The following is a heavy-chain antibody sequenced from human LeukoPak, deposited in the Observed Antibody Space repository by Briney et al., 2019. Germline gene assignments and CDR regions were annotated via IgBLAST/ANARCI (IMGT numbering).Heavy chain of an antibody. CDR1: EFSVGSNY. Sequence: PGGSLRLSCAASEFSVGSNYMTWVRQAPGKGLEWVAFIRYDGSNKYYADSVKGRFTISRDNSKNTLYLQMNSLRAEDTAVYYCAKDGVRYFDWLQYFDYWGQGTLVTVSS. D-gene: IGHD3-9*01. V-gene: IGHV3-30*02. J-gene: IGHJ4*02. CDR3: AKDGVRYFDWLQYFDY. CDR2: IRYDGSNK.